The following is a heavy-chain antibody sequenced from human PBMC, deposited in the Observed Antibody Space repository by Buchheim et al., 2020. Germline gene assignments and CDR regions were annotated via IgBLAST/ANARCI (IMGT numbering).Heavy chain of an antibody. CDR2: IYYSGST. V-gene: IGHV4-31*03. CDR3: VVGVLSFRNYYDSRGAFDI. D-gene: IGHD3-22*01. Sequence: QVQLQESGPGLVKPSQTLSLTCTVSGGSISSGGYYWSWIRQHPGKGLEWIGYIYYSGSTYYNPSLKSRVPISVDTSKTQFSLKLSSVTAADTAVYYCVVGVLSFRNYYDSRGAFDIWGQGT. CDR1: GGSISSGGYY. J-gene: IGHJ3*02.